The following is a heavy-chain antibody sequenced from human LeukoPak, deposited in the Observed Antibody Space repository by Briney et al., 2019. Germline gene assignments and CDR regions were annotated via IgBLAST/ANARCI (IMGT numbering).Heavy chain of an antibody. Sequence: SETLSLTCTVSGDSINAYYWGWIRQPPGKGVEWIGYIYFSGTTKYNPSLESRVTISVDTSKNQFSLKLSSVTAADTAVYYCARRRAEGGSNGHYNWFDPWGQGILVTVSS. CDR3: ARRRAEGGSNGHYNWFDP. V-gene: IGHV4-59*08. CDR2: IYFSGTT. D-gene: IGHD6-13*01. CDR1: GDSINAYY. J-gene: IGHJ5*02.